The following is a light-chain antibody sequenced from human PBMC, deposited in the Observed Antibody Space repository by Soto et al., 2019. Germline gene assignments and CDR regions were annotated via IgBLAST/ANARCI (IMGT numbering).Light chain of an antibody. Sequence: QSVLTQPPSVSEALGQRVTISCSGSNVGNKAVNWYQQLPGKAPKLLLYYDDMLSSGVSDRFSGSKSGTSASLAISGLQNDDDGDYYCAIWDDSVDGWVFGGGTKLTVL. V-gene: IGLV1-36*01. CDR2: YDD. J-gene: IGLJ3*02. CDR3: AIWDDSVDGWV. CDR1: NVGNKA.